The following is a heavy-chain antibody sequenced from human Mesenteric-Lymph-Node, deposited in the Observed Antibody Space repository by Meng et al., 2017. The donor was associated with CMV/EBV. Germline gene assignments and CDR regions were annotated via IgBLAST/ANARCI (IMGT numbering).Heavy chain of an antibody. J-gene: IGHJ5*02. V-gene: IGHV1-69*02. CDR3: AGGIAAAGSRWFDP. Sequence: QGQLVQSGAEGKKPGSWVQVSSKASGGTFSSYPISWVRQAPGQGREWMGRIIPILGIAKYAQKFQGRVTITADKSTSTAYMELSSLRSEDTAVYYCAGGIAAAGSRWFDPWGQGTLVTVSS. D-gene: IGHD6-13*01. CDR1: GGTFSSYP. CDR2: IIPILGIA.